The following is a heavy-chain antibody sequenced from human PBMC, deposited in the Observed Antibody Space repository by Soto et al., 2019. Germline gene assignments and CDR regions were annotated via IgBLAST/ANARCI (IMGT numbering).Heavy chain of an antibody. CDR2: ISWDGGST. CDR3: AKALKGRKMLTPFDY. CDR1: GFTFDDYT. Sequence: EVQLVESGGVVVQPGGSLRLSCAASGFTFDDYTMHWVRQAPGKGLEWVSLISWDGGSTYYADSVKGRFTISRDNSKNSLYLQMNSLRTEDTALYYCAKALKGRKMLTPFDYWGQGTLVTVSS. D-gene: IGHD3-16*01. J-gene: IGHJ4*02. V-gene: IGHV3-43*01.